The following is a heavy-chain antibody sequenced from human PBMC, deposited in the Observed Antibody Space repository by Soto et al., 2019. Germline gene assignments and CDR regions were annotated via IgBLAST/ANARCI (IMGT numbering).Heavy chain of an antibody. CDR2: IYPGDSDT. CDR1: GYSFTSYW. V-gene: IGHV5-51*01. CDR3: ATPGGYCSSTSCYAFDI. J-gene: IGHJ3*02. D-gene: IGHD2-2*01. Sequence: GGSLKISCKGSGYSFTSYWIGWVRQMPGKGLEWMGIIYPGDSDTRYSPSFQGQVTISADKSISTAYLQWSSLKASDTAMYYCATPGGYCSSTSCYAFDIWGQGTMVTVSS.